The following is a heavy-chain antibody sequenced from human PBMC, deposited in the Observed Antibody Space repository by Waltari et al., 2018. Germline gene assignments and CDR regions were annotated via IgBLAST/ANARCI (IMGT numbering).Heavy chain of an antibody. CDR2: INPDGTDT. CDR3: ARGPFSYSSGTQSH. CDR1: GFTFDNFW. V-gene: IGHV3-74*01. D-gene: IGHD1-7*01. J-gene: IGHJ4*02. Sequence: EVRLVESGGGSVQPGESLRLSCVVSGFTFDNFWMHWVRQVPGKGLMWVSRINPDGTDTTYACSVKGLFTMSRDNSRNTLYLEMTGLRVDDSAVYYCARGPFSYSSGTQSHWGRGALVTVSS.